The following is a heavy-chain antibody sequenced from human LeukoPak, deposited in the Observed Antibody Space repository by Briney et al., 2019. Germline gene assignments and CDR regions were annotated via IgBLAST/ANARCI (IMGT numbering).Heavy chain of an antibody. D-gene: IGHD3-10*01. CDR2: ISHDGSNK. CDR3: ARDGQLIAYYYYGMDV. V-gene: IGHV3-30*04. Sequence: GGSLRLSCAASGFTFSDYAMHWVRQAPGKGLEWVAVISHDGSNKHYADSVKGRFTISRDNSKNTVYLQMNSVRPEDTAVYYCARDGQLIAYYYYGMDVWGQGTTVTVSS. CDR1: GFTFSDYA. J-gene: IGHJ6*02.